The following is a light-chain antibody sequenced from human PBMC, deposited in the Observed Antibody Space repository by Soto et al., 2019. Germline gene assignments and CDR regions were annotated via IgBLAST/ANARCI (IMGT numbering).Light chain of an antibody. CDR3: QQYNGYPWT. CDR2: KAS. Sequence: DIQMTQSPSTLSASVGDRVTISCRASQSISSWLAWYQQKPGKAPKLLIYKASTLKSGVPSRFGGSGSGTEFTLTISSLQPDDFATYYCQQYNGYPWTFGQGTKVDI. J-gene: IGKJ1*01. CDR1: QSISSW. V-gene: IGKV1-5*03.